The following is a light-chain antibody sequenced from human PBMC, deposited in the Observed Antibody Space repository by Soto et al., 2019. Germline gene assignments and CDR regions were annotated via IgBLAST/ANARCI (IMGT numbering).Light chain of an antibody. J-gene: IGLJ2*01. CDR1: SSDVGGYDY. CDR2: EVS. V-gene: IGLV2-8*01. Sequence: QSALTQPPSASGFPGQSVTMSCSGTSSDVGGYDYVSWYQQHPGKAPKLMIYEVSKRPSGVPDRFFGSKSGNTASLTVSGLQAEDEADYYCSSYAGSSNFVVFGGGTKVTVL. CDR3: SSYAGSSNFVV.